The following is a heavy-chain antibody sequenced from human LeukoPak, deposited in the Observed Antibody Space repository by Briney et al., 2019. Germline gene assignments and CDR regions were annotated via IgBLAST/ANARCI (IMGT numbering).Heavy chain of an antibody. D-gene: IGHD2-2*02. CDR2: INPSGGST. CDR1: GYTFTSYY. J-gene: IGHJ4*02. CDR3: ARGARRVDIVVVPAAINEPGFDY. Sequence: ASVKVSCKVSGYTFTSYYMHWVRQAPGQGLEWMGIINPSGGSTSYAQKFQGRVTMTRDTSTSTVYMELSSLRSEDTAVYYCARGARRVDIVVVPAAINEPGFDYWGQGTLVTVSS. V-gene: IGHV1-46*01.